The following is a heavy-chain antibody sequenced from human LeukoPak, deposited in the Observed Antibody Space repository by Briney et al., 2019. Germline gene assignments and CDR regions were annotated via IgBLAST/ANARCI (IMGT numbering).Heavy chain of an antibody. CDR3: AKSNGWYGEYFDY. J-gene: IGHJ4*02. V-gene: IGHV3-23*01. Sequence: PGGSLRLSCAASGFTFSSYAMSWVRQAPGKGLEWVSAISGSGGSTYYADSVKGRFTISRDNSKSTLYLQMNSLRAEDTAVYYCAKSNGWYGEYFDYWGQGTLVTVSS. CDR1: GFTFSSYA. CDR2: ISGSGGST. D-gene: IGHD6-19*01.